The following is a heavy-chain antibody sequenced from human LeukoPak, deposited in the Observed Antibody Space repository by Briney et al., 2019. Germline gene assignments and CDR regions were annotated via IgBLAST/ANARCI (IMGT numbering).Heavy chain of an antibody. CDR1: GYTFTSYG. Sequence: AASVKVSCKASGYTFTSYGISWVRQAPGQGLEWMGWISAYNGNTNYAQKLQGRVTITTDTSTSTPYMELRSLRSDDTAVYYCARDKLVSSGWYCNYWGQGTLVTVSS. V-gene: IGHV1-18*01. D-gene: IGHD6-19*01. CDR2: ISAYNGNT. CDR3: ARDKLVSSGWYCNY. J-gene: IGHJ4*02.